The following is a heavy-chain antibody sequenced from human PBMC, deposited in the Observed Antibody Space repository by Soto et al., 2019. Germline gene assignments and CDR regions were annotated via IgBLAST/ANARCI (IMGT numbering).Heavy chain of an antibody. CDR1: GYTFTSYY. CDR2: INPSGGST. CDR3: ARDWGIADT. D-gene: IGHD6-13*01. Sequence: QVQLVQSGAEVKKPGASVKVACKASGYTFTSYYMHWVRQAPGQALEWMGIINPSGGSTRYAQKFQGRVTMTRDTSTSTVYMELSSLRSEDTAVYDCARDWGIADTWGQGTLVTVSS. J-gene: IGHJ4*02. V-gene: IGHV1-46*01.